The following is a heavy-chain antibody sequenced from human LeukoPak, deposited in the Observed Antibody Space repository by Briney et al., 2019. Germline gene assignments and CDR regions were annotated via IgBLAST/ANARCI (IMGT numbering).Heavy chain of an antibody. CDR3: ATVASSFYYFDY. J-gene: IGHJ4*02. CDR2: VDPEDGET. Sequence: ASVKVSCKVSGYTFTDYYMHWVQQAPGKGLEWMGLVDPEDGETIYAEKSQGRVTITADTSTYTAYMELSSLRSEDTAVYYCATVASSFYYFDYWGQGTLVTVSS. D-gene: IGHD6-6*01. CDR1: GYTFTDYY. V-gene: IGHV1-69-2*01.